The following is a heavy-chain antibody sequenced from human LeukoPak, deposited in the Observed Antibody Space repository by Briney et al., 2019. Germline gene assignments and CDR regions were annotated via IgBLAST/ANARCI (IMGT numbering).Heavy chain of an antibody. D-gene: IGHD3-10*01. CDR3: AGVVRGVIITEWFDP. V-gene: IGHV4-4*02. Sequence: SETLSLTCAVSGGSISSSNWWSWVRQPPGKGLEWIGEIYHSGSTNYNPSLKSRVTISVDKSKNQFSLKLSSVTAADTAVYYCAGVVRGVIITEWFDPWGQGTLVTVSS. J-gene: IGHJ5*02. CDR1: GGSISSSNW. CDR2: IYHSGST.